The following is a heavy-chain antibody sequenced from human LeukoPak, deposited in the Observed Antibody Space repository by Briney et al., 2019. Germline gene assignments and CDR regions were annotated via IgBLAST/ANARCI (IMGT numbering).Heavy chain of an antibody. J-gene: IGHJ2*01. D-gene: IGHD1-14*01. Sequence: SETLSLTCTVSGGSISSYYWTWIRQPAGKGLEWIGHFYISGSTSYNPSLKNRVTMSVDTSKDQLSLKLSSMTAADTAVYYCARAPENWYFDLWGRGTLVTVSS. CDR2: FYISGST. CDR3: ARAPENWYFDL. V-gene: IGHV4-4*07. CDR1: GGSISSYY.